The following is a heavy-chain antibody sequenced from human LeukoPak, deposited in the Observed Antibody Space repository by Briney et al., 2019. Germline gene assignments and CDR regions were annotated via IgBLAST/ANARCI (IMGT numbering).Heavy chain of an antibody. CDR2: IYSGGST. J-gene: IGHJ4*02. CDR1: GFTFSDYY. CDR3: ATYGSSGYFDY. Sequence: GGSLRLSCAASGFTFSDYYMSWIRQAPGKGLEWVSVIYSGGSTYYADSVRGRFTISRDNSKNTLYLQMNSLRAEDTAVYYCATYGSSGYFDYWGQGTLVTVSS. D-gene: IGHD3-22*01. V-gene: IGHV3-53*01.